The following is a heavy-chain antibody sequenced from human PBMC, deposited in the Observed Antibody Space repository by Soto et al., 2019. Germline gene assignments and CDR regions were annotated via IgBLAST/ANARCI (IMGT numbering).Heavy chain of an antibody. D-gene: IGHD3-10*01. CDR1: GFTFSSYS. CDR2: ISSSSSTI. V-gene: IGHV3-48*01. Sequence: GGSLRLSCAASGFTFSSYSMNWVRQAPGKGLEWVSYISSSSSTIYYADSVKGRFTISRDNAKNSLYLQMNSLGAEDTAVYYCARDPTMVRGVIFGYYGMDVWGQGTTVTVSS. CDR3: ARDPTMVRGVIFGYYGMDV. J-gene: IGHJ6*02.